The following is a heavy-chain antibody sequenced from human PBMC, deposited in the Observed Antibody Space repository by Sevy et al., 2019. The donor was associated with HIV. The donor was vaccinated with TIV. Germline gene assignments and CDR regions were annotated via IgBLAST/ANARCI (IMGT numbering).Heavy chain of an antibody. CDR2: ISCSSNYI. CDR3: ARPYGSGSWEAFDV. J-gene: IGHJ3*01. Sequence: GGSLRLSCAASGFNFDSYTMNWVRQAPGQGLEWVSSISCSSNYIYYADSLKGRFTISRDNAKNSVYLQMHSLRVDDTAVYFCARPYGSGSWEAFDVWGQGTVVTVSS. D-gene: IGHD3-10*01. V-gene: IGHV3-21*01. CDR1: GFNFDSYT.